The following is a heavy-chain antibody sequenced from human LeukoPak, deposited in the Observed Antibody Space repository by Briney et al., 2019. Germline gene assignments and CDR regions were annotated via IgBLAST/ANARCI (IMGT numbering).Heavy chain of an antibody. J-gene: IGHJ6*02. Sequence: ASVRVSCKASGYTFTSYGISWVRQAPGQGLEWMGWISAYNGNTNYAQKLQGRVTMTTDTSTSTAYMELRSLRSDDTAVYYCARAKSPPVDYGKDVWGQGTTVTVSS. CDR3: ARAKSPPVDYGKDV. V-gene: IGHV1-18*01. CDR1: GYTFTSYG. CDR2: ISAYNGNT.